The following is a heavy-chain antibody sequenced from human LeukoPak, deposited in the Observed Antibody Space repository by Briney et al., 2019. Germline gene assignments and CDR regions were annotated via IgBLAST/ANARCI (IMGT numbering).Heavy chain of an antibody. Sequence: GGSLRLSCAASGFTFSSYAIHWVRQAPGKGLEWVAVISYDGSNKYYADSVKGRFTISRDNAKNSLYLQMNSLRAEDTAVYYCARDPSITMIVSWGQGTLVTVSS. D-gene: IGHD3-22*01. CDR1: GFTFSSYA. CDR3: ARDPSITMIVS. J-gene: IGHJ5*02. CDR2: ISYDGSNK. V-gene: IGHV3-30-3*01.